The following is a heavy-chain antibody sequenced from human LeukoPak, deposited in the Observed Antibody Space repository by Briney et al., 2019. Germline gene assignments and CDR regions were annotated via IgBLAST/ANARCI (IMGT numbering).Heavy chain of an antibody. CDR1: GGSISSYY. V-gene: IGHV4-59*01. CDR2: IYYSGST. D-gene: IGHD3-22*01. CDR3: ARAPAPYYYDSSGYFLDY. Sequence: SETLSLTCTVSGGSISSYYWSWIRQPPGKGLEWVGYIYYSGSTNYNPSLKSRVTISVDTSNNQFSLKLSSVTAADTAVYYCARAPAPYYYDSSGYFLDYWGQGTLVTVSS. J-gene: IGHJ4*02.